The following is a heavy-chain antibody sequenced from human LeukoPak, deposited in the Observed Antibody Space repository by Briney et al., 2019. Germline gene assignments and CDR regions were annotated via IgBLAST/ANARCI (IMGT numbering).Heavy chain of an antibody. Sequence: AGGSLRLSCSASGFTLSSYAMHWVRQAPGKGLEYVSAISSNGGSTYYADSVKGRFTISRDNSKNTLYLQMSSLRAEDTAVYYCVPPPNELALDHWGQGTLVTVSS. V-gene: IGHV3-64D*09. CDR1: GFTLSSYA. CDR2: ISSNGGST. CDR3: VPPPNELALDH. D-gene: IGHD1-1*01. J-gene: IGHJ4*02.